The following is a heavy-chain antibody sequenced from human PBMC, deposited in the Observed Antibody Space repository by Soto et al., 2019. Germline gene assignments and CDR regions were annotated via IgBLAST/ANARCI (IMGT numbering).Heavy chain of an antibody. CDR2: IYHSGST. D-gene: IGHD2-15*01. Sequence: SDTLSPTFVYSGCAISTRGYSWSWIRQPPGKGLEWIGYIYHSGSTFYNPSLKSRVTISVDRSKNQFSLKLSSVTAADTAVYYCARGQVVAAQHWGQG. J-gene: IGHJ1*01. V-gene: IGHV4-30-2*01. CDR3: ARGQVVAAQH. CDR1: GCAISTRGYS.